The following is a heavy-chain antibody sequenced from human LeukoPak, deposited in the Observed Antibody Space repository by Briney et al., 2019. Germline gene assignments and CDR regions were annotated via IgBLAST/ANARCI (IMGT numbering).Heavy chain of an antibody. CDR1: GFTFNTFS. D-gene: IGHD3-22*01. CDR3: ARDQGYGSRGRYYPYHLDC. V-gene: IGHV3-21*01. CDR2: ISSSGTYT. Sequence: PGGSLRLSCAASGFTFNTFSMNWVRQAPGKGLEWVSSISSSGTYTYYVDSVKGRFTISRDNAKNSLYSQVNNLRAEDTAVYYCARDQGYGSRGRYYPYHLDCWGQGTLVTVSS. J-gene: IGHJ4*02.